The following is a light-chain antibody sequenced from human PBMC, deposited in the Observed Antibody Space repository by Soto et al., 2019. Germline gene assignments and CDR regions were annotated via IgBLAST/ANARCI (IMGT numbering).Light chain of an antibody. CDR1: QSVSSSF. V-gene: IGKV3-20*01. CDR2: GAS. CDR3: QQYESSVT. J-gene: IGKJ1*01. Sequence: EIVLKQSPGSLSLSPGEGATLSCRASQSVSSSFFAWYQQKPGQAPSLLIYGASRRATGVPDRFSGSGSGTDFTLSISRLEPEDFAVYYCQQYESSVTFGQGTKVEIK.